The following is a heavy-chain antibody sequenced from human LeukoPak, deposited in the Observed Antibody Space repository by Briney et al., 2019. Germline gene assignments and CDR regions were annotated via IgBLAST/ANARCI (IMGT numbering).Heavy chain of an antibody. CDR1: GFTFTNFA. V-gene: IGHV3-23*01. CDR3: ARKEADFYYYGIDV. CDR2: IGASDGST. J-gene: IGHJ6*02. Sequence: GGSLRLSCAASGFTFTNFAMSWVRQAPGKGLDWVSSIGASDGSTYYADSVKGRFTISRDNSKNTLYLQMNSLGAEDTGVYFCARKEADFYYYGIDVWGQGTTVTVS. D-gene: IGHD1-14*01.